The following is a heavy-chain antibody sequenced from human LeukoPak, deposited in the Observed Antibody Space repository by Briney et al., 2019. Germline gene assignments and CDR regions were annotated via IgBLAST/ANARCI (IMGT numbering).Heavy chain of an antibody. J-gene: IGHJ4*02. CDR2: ITGNGCNT. Sequence: PGGSLRLSCSASGFTFSSYSMHWVRQAPGKGLEYLLGITGNGCNTYYADSVKGRFTISRDNSKNTLYLHMSSLRVEDTAVYYCVNDYCGADCHFWGQGTLVTVSS. V-gene: IGHV3-64D*06. CDR1: GFTFSSYS. CDR3: VNDYCGADCHF. D-gene: IGHD2-21*02.